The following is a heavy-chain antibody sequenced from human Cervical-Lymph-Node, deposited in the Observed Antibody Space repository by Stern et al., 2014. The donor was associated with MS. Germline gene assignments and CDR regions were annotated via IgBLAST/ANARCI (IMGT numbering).Heavy chain of an antibody. J-gene: IGHJ3*02. CDR2: IVVGSGNT. Sequence: MQLVESGPEVKKPGTSVKVSCKASGFTFTSSAVQWVRQARGQLLEWIGWIVVGSGNTNYAQKFQERVTITRDMSTSTAYMELSSLRSEDTAVYYCAAAATADAFDIWGQGTMVTVSS. CDR3: AAAATADAFDI. V-gene: IGHV1-58*01. CDR1: GFTFTSSA.